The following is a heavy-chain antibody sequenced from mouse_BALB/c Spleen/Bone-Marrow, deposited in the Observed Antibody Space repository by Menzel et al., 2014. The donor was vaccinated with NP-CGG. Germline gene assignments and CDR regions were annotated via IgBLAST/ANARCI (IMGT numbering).Heavy chain of an antibody. V-gene: IGHV4-1*02. CDR1: GFDFSRYW. Sequence: EVKLQESGGGLVQPGGSLKLSCAASGFDFSRYWVTLVRQAPGKGLEWIGEINPDSSTINYTPSLKDKFIISRDTAKNTLYLQMSKVRSEDAALYYCAKNYYYGYVAYWGQGTLVTVSA. D-gene: IGHD1-2*01. J-gene: IGHJ3*01. CDR2: INPDSSTI. CDR3: AKNYYYGYVAY.